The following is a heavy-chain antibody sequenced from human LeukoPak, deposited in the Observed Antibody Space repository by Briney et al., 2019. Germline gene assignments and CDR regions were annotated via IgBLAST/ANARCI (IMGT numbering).Heavy chain of an antibody. V-gene: IGHV3-30-3*01. J-gene: IGHJ4*02. Sequence: GGSLRLSCAASGFTFSSYAMHWVRQAPGKGLEWVAVISYDGSNKYYADSVKGRFTISRDNSKNTLYLQMNSLRAEDTAVYYCAIPLWDYWGQGTLVTVSS. CDR3: AIPLWDY. CDR1: GFTFSSYA. CDR2: ISYDGSNK.